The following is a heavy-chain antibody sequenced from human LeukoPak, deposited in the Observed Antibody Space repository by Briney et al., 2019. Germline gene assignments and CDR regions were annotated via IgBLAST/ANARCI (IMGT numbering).Heavy chain of an antibody. D-gene: IGHD3-22*01. V-gene: IGHV3-7*01. Sequence: GGSLRLSCAASGFTFNNYWMSWVRQAPGKGLEWVANIKQDGSEKYYVDSVKGRFTISRDNAKNSLYLQMNSLRAEDTAVYYCAKNQVVVIPYYFDYWGQGTLVTVSS. CDR2: IKQDGSEK. CDR1: GFTFNNYW. CDR3: AKNQVVVIPYYFDY. J-gene: IGHJ4*02.